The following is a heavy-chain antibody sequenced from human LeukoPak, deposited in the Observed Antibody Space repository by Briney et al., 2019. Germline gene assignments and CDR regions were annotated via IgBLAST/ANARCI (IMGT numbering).Heavy chain of an antibody. CDR1: GYTFTSYW. CDR3: ARSMSSGFYSDFDY. CDR2: IYPGDSDT. J-gene: IGHJ4*02. D-gene: IGHD3-22*01. Sequence: LGESLKISCKGSGYTFTSYWIGWVRQMPGKGLEWMGIIYPGDSDTRYSPSFQGQVTISADKSISTANLQWSSLKASDTAMYYCARSMSSGFYSDFDYWGQGTLVTVSS. V-gene: IGHV5-51*01.